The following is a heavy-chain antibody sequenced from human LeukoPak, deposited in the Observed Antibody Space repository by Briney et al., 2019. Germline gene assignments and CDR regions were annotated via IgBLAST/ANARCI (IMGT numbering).Heavy chain of an antibody. J-gene: IGHJ4*02. CDR3: ARQLCSGGSCYLDY. Sequence: GEPLKISCKGSGYRFTSYWIGWVRQMPGKGLEWMGIIYPGDSDTRYSPSFQGQVTMSADKSISTAYLQWSSLKDSGTAMYYCARQLCSGGSCYLDYWGQGTLVTVSS. CDR1: GYRFTSYW. V-gene: IGHV5-51*01. D-gene: IGHD2-15*01. CDR2: IYPGDSDT.